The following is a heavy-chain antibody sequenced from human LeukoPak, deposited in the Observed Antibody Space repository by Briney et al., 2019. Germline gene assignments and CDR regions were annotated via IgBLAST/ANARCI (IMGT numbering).Heavy chain of an antibody. J-gene: IGHJ4*02. Sequence: GRSLRLSCAASGFTFSSYAMHWVRQAPGKGLEWVAVISYDGSNKYYADSVKGRFTISRDNSKNTLYLQMNSLRAEDTAVYYCAREVPAAMGFDYWGQGTLVTVSS. V-gene: IGHV3-30-3*01. D-gene: IGHD2-2*01. CDR2: ISYDGSNK. CDR1: GFTFSSYA. CDR3: AREVPAAMGFDY.